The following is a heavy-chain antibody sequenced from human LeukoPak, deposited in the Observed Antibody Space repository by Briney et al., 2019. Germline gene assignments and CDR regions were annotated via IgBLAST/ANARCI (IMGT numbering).Heavy chain of an antibody. J-gene: IGHJ6*03. CDR1: GGSISSYY. V-gene: IGHV4-59*01. CDR3: ASDYYDSSGYFYMDV. CDR2: IYYSGST. Sequence: KTSETLSLTCTVSGGSISSYYWSWIRQPPGKGLEWIGYIYYSGSTNYNPSLKSRVTISVDTSKNQFSLKLSSVTAADTAVYYCASDYYDSSGYFYMDVWGKGTTVTVSS. D-gene: IGHD3-22*01.